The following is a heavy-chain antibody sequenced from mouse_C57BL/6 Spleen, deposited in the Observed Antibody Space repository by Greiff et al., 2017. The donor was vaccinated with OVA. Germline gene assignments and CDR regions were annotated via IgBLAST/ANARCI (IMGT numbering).Heavy chain of an antibody. J-gene: IGHJ2*01. V-gene: IGHV1-26*01. CDR2: INPNNGGT. CDR3: ASGIYYGNYADY. CDR1: GYTFTDYY. Sequence: VQLQQSGPELVKPGASVKISCKASGYTFTDYYMNWVKQSHGKSLEWIGDINPNNGGTSYNQKFKGKATLTVDKSSSTAYMELRSLTSEDSAVYYCASGIYYGNYADYWGQGTTLTVSS. D-gene: IGHD2-1*01.